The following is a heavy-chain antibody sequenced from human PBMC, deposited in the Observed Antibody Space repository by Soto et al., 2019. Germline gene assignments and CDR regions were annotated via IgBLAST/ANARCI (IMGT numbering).Heavy chain of an antibody. J-gene: IGHJ4*02. CDR2: ISYDGSNK. Sequence: QVQQMESGGGVVQPGGSLRLSCAASGFTFSNYGMHWVRQAPGKGLEWVAVISYDGSNKYYADSVKGRFTISRDNSKNRLYLQMNSLTTEDSAVYYCARDSVWFGAHPIDYWGQGTLVTVSS. CDR3: ARDSVWFGAHPIDY. V-gene: IGHV3-30*03. CDR1: GFTFSNYG. D-gene: IGHD3-10*01.